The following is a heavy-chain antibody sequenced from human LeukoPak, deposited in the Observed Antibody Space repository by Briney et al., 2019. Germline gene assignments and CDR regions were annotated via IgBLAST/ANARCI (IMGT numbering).Heavy chain of an antibody. J-gene: IGHJ4*01. CDR3: ARNYGDYTPFDY. V-gene: IGHV1-18*01. D-gene: IGHD4-17*01. CDR1: GYTFTSYG. Sequence: ASVRVSCKASGYTFTSYGISWVRQAPGQGVEWMGWISAYNGNTNYAQKLQGRVTMTTDTSTSTAYMELRSLRSDDTAMHYCARNYGDYTPFDYWGQGTLVTVSS. CDR2: ISAYNGNT.